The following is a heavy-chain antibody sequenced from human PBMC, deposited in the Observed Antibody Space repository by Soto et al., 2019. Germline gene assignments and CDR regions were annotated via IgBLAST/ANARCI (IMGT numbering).Heavy chain of an antibody. CDR1: GYTFTSYY. Sequence: QVQLVQSGAEVKKPGASVKVSCKASGYTFTSYYMHWVRQAPGQGLEWMGIINPSGGSTSYAQKCQGRVTMTRDTSTSTVYMELSSLRSEDTAVYYCARVADYCSGGSCYLDYWGQGTLVTVSS. J-gene: IGHJ4*02. CDR2: INPSGGST. V-gene: IGHV1-46*01. CDR3: ARVADYCSGGSCYLDY. D-gene: IGHD2-15*01.